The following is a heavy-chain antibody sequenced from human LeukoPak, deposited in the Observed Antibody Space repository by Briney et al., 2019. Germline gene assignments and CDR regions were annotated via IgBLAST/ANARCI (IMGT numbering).Heavy chain of an antibody. D-gene: IGHD2-15*01. Sequence: GGSLRLSCAASGFTFSSYAMSWVRQAPGKGLEWVSAISGSGGSTYYADSVKGRFTISRDNSKNTLYLQMNSLRAEDTAVYYCAKDDCSGGSCYSDYWGQETLVTVSS. CDR3: AKDDCSGGSCYSDY. CDR2: ISGSGGST. CDR1: GFTFSSYA. V-gene: IGHV3-23*01. J-gene: IGHJ4*02.